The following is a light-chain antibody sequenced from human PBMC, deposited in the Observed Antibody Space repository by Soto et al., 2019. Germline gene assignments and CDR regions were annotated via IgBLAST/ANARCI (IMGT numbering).Light chain of an antibody. CDR3: QQYGSSPWT. Sequence: EIVLTQSPGTLSLSPGERATLSCRASQSVSSSYLAWYQQKPGQAPRLLIYGASSRATGIPARFSGSGSGTDFTLTISRLEPEDFAGYYCQQYGSSPWTFGQGTKVEIK. CDR1: QSVSSSY. J-gene: IGKJ1*01. CDR2: GAS. V-gene: IGKV3-20*01.